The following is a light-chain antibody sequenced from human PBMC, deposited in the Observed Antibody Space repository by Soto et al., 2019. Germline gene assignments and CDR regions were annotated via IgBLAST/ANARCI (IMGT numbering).Light chain of an antibody. CDR2: GNT. V-gene: IGLV1-40*01. CDR1: SSDIGADYD. CDR3: QSYDSSQSSSFV. J-gene: IGLJ1*01. Sequence: QSVLTQPPSVSGAPGQRVTISCSGSSSDIGADYDVHRYQQLPGKAPKLLISGNTNRPSGVPDRFSGSKSGTSASLAITGLQAGDEADYYCQSYDSSQSSSFVFGTGTKLTVL.